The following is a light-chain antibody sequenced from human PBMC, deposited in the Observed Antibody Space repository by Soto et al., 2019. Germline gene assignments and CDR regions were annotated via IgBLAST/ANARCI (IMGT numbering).Light chain of an antibody. J-gene: IGLJ2*01. V-gene: IGLV2-8*01. CDR2: EVS. CDR3: SSYAGSNNLV. CDR1: SSDVGGYNY. Sequence: QSALTQPPSASGSPGQSVTISCTGTSSDVGGYNYVSWYQQHPGKAPTLMIYEVSKRPSGVPDRFSGSKSGNTASLTVYGLQAEDEADYYCSSYAGSNNLVFGGGTKLTVL.